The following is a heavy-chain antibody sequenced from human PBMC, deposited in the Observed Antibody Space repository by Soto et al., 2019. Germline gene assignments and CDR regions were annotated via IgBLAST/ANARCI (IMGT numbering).Heavy chain of an antibody. CDR2: ISYDGSNK. Sequence: PWWSLRLSCTASVFTFSSYGMHWVRQAPGKGLEWVAVISYDGSNKYYADSVKGRFTISRDNSKNTLYLQMNSLRAEDTAVYYCAKNNYYGSGSYYTGRYYFDYWGQGTLVTVSS. CDR3: AKNNYYGSGSYYTGRYYFDY. D-gene: IGHD3-10*01. J-gene: IGHJ4*02. V-gene: IGHV3-30*18. CDR1: VFTFSSYG.